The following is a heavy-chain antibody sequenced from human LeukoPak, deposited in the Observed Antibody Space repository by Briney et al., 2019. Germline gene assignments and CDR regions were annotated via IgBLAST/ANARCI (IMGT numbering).Heavy chain of an antibody. J-gene: IGHJ5*02. CDR3: AIRFGSGWYSNWFDP. CDR1: GYSFTSYW. V-gene: IGHV5-51*01. Sequence: GESLKFSCKGSGYSFTSYWIGWVRQMPGKGLEWMGIIYPGDSDTRYSPSFQGQVTISADKSISTAYLQWSSLKASDTAVYYCAIRFGSGWYSNWFDPWGQGTLVTVSS. D-gene: IGHD6-13*01. CDR2: IYPGDSDT.